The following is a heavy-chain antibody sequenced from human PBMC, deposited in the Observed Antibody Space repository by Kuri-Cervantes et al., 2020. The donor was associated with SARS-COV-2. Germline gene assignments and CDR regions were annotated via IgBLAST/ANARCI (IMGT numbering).Heavy chain of an antibody. D-gene: IGHD1-14*01. Sequence: LRLSCTVSGGSISSGGYYWSWIRQPPGKGLEWIGYIYHSGSTYYNPSLKSRVTISADTSKNQFSLKLSSVTAADTAVYYCARDKGTYKKSYYYYYYMDVWGKGTTVTVSS. CDR2: IYHSGST. J-gene: IGHJ6*03. V-gene: IGHV4-30-2*01. CDR3: ARDKGTYKKSYYYYYYMDV. CDR1: GGSISSGGYY.